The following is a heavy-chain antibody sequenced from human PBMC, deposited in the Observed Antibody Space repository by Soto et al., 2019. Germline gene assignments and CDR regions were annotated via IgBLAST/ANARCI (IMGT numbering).Heavy chain of an antibody. D-gene: IGHD6-19*01. CDR2: IKSSGST. CDR3: ARLGSSGWYQGSCFDY. J-gene: IGHJ4*02. CDR1: GGSITRNDHY. Sequence: QLQLQESGPGLVRPSETLSLICTVSGGSITRNDHYWGWIRQSPGKGLEWIGDIKSSGSTNYNLSLKSRVSMSVETSKNQFSLKMNSVTAADTAVYYCARLGSSGWYQGSCFDYWGQGTRVTVSS. V-gene: IGHV4-39*01.